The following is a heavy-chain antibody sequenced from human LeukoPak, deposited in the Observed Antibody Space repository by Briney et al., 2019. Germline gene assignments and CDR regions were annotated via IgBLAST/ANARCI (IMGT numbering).Heavy chain of an antibody. V-gene: IGHV4-39*07. Sequence: SETLSVTCTVSGGSISSSSYYWGWIRQPPGKGLEWIASIYYSGSTYYNPSLRSRVAMSVDKSKNQFFLKLTSVTAADTAVYYCARGFDAHNAFDIWGQGTMVTVSS. J-gene: IGHJ3*02. CDR3: ARGFDAHNAFDI. D-gene: IGHD3-9*01. CDR1: GGSISSSSYY. CDR2: IYYSGST.